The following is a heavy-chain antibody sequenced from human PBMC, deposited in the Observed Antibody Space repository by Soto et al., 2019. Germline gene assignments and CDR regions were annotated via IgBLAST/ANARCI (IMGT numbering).Heavy chain of an antibody. J-gene: IGHJ4*02. Sequence: SETLSLTCTVSGDSISTSSWSWIRQPPGKGLEWIGYIDYSGSTNYNPSLKSRVTVSRDTSKNQFSLKLSSVTAADTAVYFCARVAVAGTRVDYWGQGTLVTVSS. CDR1: GDSISTSS. D-gene: IGHD6-19*01. V-gene: IGHV4-59*12. CDR3: ARVAVAGTRVDY. CDR2: IDYSGST.